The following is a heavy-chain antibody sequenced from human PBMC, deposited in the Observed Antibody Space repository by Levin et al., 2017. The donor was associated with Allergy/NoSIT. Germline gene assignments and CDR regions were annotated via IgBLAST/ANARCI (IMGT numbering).Heavy chain of an antibody. Sequence: GSLRLSCTVSAASVRSGSHFWTWIRQPPGKGLEWIGYIYYSGNTNYNPSLKSRVTISVDMSKNEFSLKLRSVTAADTAVYYCARADDYYSYGLDVWGQGTTVTVSS. CDR2: IYYSGNT. J-gene: IGHJ6*02. CDR3: ARADDYYSYGLDV. V-gene: IGHV4-61*01. CDR1: AASVRSGSHF. D-gene: IGHD3-16*01.